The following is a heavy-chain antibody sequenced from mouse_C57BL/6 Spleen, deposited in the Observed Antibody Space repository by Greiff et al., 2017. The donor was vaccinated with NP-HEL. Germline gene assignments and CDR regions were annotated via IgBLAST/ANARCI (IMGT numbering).Heavy chain of an antibody. CDR1: GFTFSDYG. V-gene: IGHV5-17*01. CDR2: ISSGSSTI. Sequence: DVKLVESGGGLVKPGGSLKLSCAASGFTFSDYGMHWVRQAPEKGLEWVAYISSGSSTIYYADTVKGRFTISRDNAKNTLFLQMTSLRSEDTAMYYCARAYYGLYFDYWGQGTTLTVSS. J-gene: IGHJ2*01. D-gene: IGHD2-10*01. CDR3: ARAYYGLYFDY.